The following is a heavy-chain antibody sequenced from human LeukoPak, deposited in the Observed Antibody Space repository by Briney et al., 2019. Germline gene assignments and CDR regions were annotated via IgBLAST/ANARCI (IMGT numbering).Heavy chain of an antibody. D-gene: IGHD2-2*01. J-gene: IGHJ4*02. V-gene: IGHV1-8*01. CDR3: ARVQSAYCSSSSCYGGYFDY. Sequence: ASVKVSCKASGCTFTSYDINWVRQATGQGLEWMGWMNPNSGNTGYAQKFQGRVTITRDTSASTAYMELSSLRPEDTAVYYCARVQSAYCSSSSCYGGYFDYWGQGTLVTVSS. CDR1: GCTFTSYD. CDR2: MNPNSGNT.